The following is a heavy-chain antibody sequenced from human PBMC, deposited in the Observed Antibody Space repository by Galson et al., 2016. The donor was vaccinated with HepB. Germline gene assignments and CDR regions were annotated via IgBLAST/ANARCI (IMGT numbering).Heavy chain of an antibody. CDR3: AKDYYDSSGYRSYWYFDL. CDR2: ISGSGGNS. V-gene: IGHV3-23*01. J-gene: IGHJ2*01. CDR1: GFTFSSYA. Sequence: SLRLSCAASGFTFSSYAMSWVRQAPGKGLEWVSAISGSGGNSYYADSVKGRFTISRDNSKNTLYVQMHSLRAEDTAVYYCAKDYYDSSGYRSYWYFDLWGRGTLVTVS. D-gene: IGHD3-22*01.